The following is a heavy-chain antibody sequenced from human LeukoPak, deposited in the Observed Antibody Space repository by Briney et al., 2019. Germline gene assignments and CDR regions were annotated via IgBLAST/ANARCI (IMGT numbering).Heavy chain of an antibody. CDR3: ARVSRYSSGWYSDFDY. CDR1: GGSISSSNW. J-gene: IGHJ4*02. D-gene: IGHD6-19*01. Sequence: PSETLSLTCAVSGGSISSSNWWSWVRQPPGKGLEWIGEIYHSGSTNYNPSLKSRVTISVDKSKNQFSLKLSSVTAADTAVYYCARVSRYSSGWYSDFDYWGQGTLVTVSS. V-gene: IGHV4-4*02. CDR2: IYHSGST.